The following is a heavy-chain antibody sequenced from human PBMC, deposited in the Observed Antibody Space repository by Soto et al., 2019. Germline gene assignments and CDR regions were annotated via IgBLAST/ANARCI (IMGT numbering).Heavy chain of an antibody. CDR2: IYYSGST. CDR1: GGSISSYY. J-gene: IGHJ4*02. CDR3: ARDIATLKGAWFCFDY. D-gene: IGHD3-10*01. Sequence: SETLSLTCTVSGGSISSYYWSWIRQPPGKGLEWIGYIYYSGSTNYNPSLKSRVTISEDTSKNQFSLKLSSVTAADAAVYYCARDIATLKGAWFCFDYWGQGALVTVSS. V-gene: IGHV4-59*01.